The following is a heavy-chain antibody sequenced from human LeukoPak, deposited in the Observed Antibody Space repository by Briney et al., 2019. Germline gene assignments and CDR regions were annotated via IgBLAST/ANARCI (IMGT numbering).Heavy chain of an antibody. CDR1: AFTFSDYA. V-gene: IGHV3-23*01. CDR3: AKAYRPFDDTASMDV. Sequence: PGGSLTLSCAAYAFTFSDYAMTWVRQAQGKGLEWVSAISGTGGNTFYVDSVKGRFTISRDKSRNTLYLQMNSLRVEDTALYDCAKAYRPFDDTASMDVWGQGTTVTVSS. J-gene: IGHJ6*02. D-gene: IGHD3-9*01. CDR2: ISGTGGNT.